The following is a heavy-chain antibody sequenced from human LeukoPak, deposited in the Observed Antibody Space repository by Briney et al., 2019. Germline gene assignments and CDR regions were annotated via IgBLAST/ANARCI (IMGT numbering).Heavy chain of an antibody. V-gene: IGHV3-49*04. CDR1: GFTFGDYA. CDR3: TRDRRGHGLLFDY. Sequence: PGGSLRLSCTAPGFTFGDYAMSWVRQAPGKGLEWVGFIRSKAYGGTTEYAASVKGRFTISRDDSKSIAYLQMNSLKTEDTAVYYCTRDRRGHGLLFDYWGQGTLVTVSS. CDR2: IRSKAYGGTT. D-gene: IGHD1-26*01. J-gene: IGHJ4*02.